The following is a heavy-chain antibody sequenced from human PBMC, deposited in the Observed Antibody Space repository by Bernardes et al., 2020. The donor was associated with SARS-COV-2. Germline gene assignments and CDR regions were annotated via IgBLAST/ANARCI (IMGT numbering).Heavy chain of an antibody. CDR3: ARDSTVSWFGTDS. D-gene: IGHD3-10*01. V-gene: IGHV1-2*02. J-gene: IGHJ4*02. CDR1: GYTFTGYY. CDR2: INPNSGGT. Sequence: ASVKVSCKASGYTFTGYYMHWVRQAPGQGLEWMGWINPNSGGTNYAQKFQGRVTMTRDTSISTAYMELSRLRSDDTAIYFCARDSTVSWFGTDSWGQGTLVTVSS.